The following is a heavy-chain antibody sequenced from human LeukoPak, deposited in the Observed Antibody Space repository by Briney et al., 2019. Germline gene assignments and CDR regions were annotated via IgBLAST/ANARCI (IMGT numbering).Heavy chain of an antibody. CDR1: GFTFSSKTYW. D-gene: IGHD6-6*01. CDR3: ARHTTDRPNLIDH. J-gene: IGHJ4*02. V-gene: IGHV3-74*01. Sequence: GGSLRLSCAASGFTFSSKTYWMHWVRQAPGKGLVWVSRINYDGTSTNYADSVKGRFTISRANARDTLYLQMNSLRAEDTAVYYCARHTTDRPNLIDHWGQGTLVTVSS. CDR2: INYDGTST.